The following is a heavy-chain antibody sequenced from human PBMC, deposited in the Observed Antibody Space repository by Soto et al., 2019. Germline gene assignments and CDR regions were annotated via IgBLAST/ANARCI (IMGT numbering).Heavy chain of an antibody. V-gene: IGHV1-69*12. CDR1: GGTFSSYA. D-gene: IGHD2-15*01. J-gene: IGHJ5*02. Sequence: QVQLVQSGAEVKKPGSSVKVSCKASGGTFSSYAISWVRQAPGQGLEWMGGIIPIFGTANYAQKFQGRVTITADESTSTAYMELSSLRSDDTAVYYCARTPGYCSGGSCYSRWWFDPWGKGTLVTVSS. CDR3: ARTPGYCSGGSCYSRWWFDP. CDR2: IIPIFGTA.